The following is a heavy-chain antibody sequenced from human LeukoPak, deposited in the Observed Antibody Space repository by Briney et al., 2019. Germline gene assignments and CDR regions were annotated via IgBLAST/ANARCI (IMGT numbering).Heavy chain of an antibody. CDR1: GYTFTSYG. D-gene: IGHD3-22*01. CDR3: ARDYYDSSGYAFLVPFDY. Sequence: GSSVKASCKASGYTFTSYGISWVRQAPGQGLEWMGWISAYNGNTNYAQRLQGRVTMTTDTSTSTAYMELRSLRSDDTAVYYCARDYYDSSGYAFLVPFDYWGQGTLVTVSS. V-gene: IGHV1-18*01. CDR2: ISAYNGNT. J-gene: IGHJ4*02.